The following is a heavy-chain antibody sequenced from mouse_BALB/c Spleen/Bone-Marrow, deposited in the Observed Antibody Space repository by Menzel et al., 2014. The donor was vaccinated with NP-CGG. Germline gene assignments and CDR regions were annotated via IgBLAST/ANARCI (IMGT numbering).Heavy chain of an antibody. J-gene: IGHJ3*01. Sequence: VQLKESGGGLVKPGGSLKLSCAASGFTFSNYVMSWVRQTPEKRLEWVASITSGGRTYYPDSVKGRFTISRDNARNILYLQMSSLRSEDTAMYYCARGRGGYYEFAYWGQGTLVTVSA. CDR3: ARGRGGYYEFAY. V-gene: IGHV5-6-5*01. D-gene: IGHD2-3*01. CDR1: GFTFSNYV. CDR2: ITSGGRT.